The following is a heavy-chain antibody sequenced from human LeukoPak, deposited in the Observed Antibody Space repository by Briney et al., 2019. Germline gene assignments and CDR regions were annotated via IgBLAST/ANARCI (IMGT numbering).Heavy chain of an antibody. D-gene: IGHD2-21*02. J-gene: IGHJ4*02. CDR3: ARQKVVTAIGGFFDY. CDR2: ISSSSSYI. Sequence: GGSLRPSCAASGFTFSGYSMNWVRQAPGKGLEWVSSISSSSSYIYYADSVKGRFTISRDNAKNSLYLQMNSLRAEDTAVYYCARQKVVTAIGGFFDYWGQGTLVTVSS. V-gene: IGHV3-21*01. CDR1: GFTFSGYS.